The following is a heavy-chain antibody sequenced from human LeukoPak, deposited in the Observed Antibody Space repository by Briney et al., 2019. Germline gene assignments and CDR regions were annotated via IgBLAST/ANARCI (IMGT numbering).Heavy chain of an antibody. CDR1: GYTFTGYY. CDR3: ATLVSGIDY. Sequence: ASVRVSCKASGYTFTGYYTHWVRQSPGQGLEWLGRINPNTGDSSYAQKFQGRVTMTSDTPTTTAYMELSRLNSDDTAVYHCATLVSGIDYWGQGTLVTVSS. J-gene: IGHJ4*02. D-gene: IGHD1-14*01. V-gene: IGHV1-2*06. CDR2: INPNTGDS.